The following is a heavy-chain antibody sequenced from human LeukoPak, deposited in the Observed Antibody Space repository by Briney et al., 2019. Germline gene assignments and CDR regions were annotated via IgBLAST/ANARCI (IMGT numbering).Heavy chain of an antibody. Sequence: GGSLRLSCAASGFTFSSYAMSWVRQAPGKGLEWVSAISGSGGSTYYADSVKGRFTISRDNSKNTLYLQMNSLRAEDTAVYYCAKDPPGYYDSSGYYDAFDIWGQGTMVTVSS. CDR1: GFTFSSYA. CDR3: AKDPPGYYDSSGYYDAFDI. J-gene: IGHJ3*02. D-gene: IGHD3-22*01. V-gene: IGHV3-23*01. CDR2: ISGSGGST.